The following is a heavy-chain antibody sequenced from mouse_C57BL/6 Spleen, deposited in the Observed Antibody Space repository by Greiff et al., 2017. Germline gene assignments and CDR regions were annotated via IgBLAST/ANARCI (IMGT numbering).Heavy chain of an antibody. V-gene: IGHV1-61*01. J-gene: IGHJ1*03. CDR2: IYPSDSET. CDR1: GYTFTSYW. Sequence: QVQLQQPGAELVRPGSSVKLSCKASGYTFTSYWMDWVKQRPGQGLEWIGNIYPSDSETHYNQKFKDKATLTVDKSSSTAYMQLSSLTSEDSAVYYCATITTVVATLPWYFGVWGTGTTVTVSS. CDR3: ATITTVVATLPWYFGV. D-gene: IGHD1-1*01.